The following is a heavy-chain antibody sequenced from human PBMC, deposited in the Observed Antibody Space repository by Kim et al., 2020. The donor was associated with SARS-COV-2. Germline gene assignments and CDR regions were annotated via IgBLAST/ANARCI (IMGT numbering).Heavy chain of an antibody. J-gene: IGHJ6*02. CDR1: GGSFSDYN. CDR2: INHSGIT. CDR3: ARVRAGVVPAPVLGLGPWYDYYAMDV. V-gene: IGHV4-34*01. Sequence: SETLSLTCAVYGGSFSDYNWSWIRQPPGKGLEWNGEINHSGITNLSPSLKSRITISVDTSKSQFSLRLKSMTATDTAVYYCARVRAGVVPAPVLGLGPWYDYYAMDVWGRGTPVAVSS. D-gene: IGHD2-2*02.